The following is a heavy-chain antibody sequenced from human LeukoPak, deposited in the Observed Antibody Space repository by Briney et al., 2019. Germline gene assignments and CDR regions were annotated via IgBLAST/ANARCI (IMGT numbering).Heavy chain of an antibody. Sequence: GGSLRLSCAASGLTFSNYGMHWVRQAPGKGLEWVANIKHDGSEKYYVDSVMGRFTISRDNAKNSLYLQMNSLRAEDTAVYYCAREKMLPWGQGTLVTVSS. V-gene: IGHV3-7*01. CDR1: GLTFSNYG. CDR3: AREKMLP. J-gene: IGHJ4*02. CDR2: IKHDGSEK. D-gene: IGHD3-10*02.